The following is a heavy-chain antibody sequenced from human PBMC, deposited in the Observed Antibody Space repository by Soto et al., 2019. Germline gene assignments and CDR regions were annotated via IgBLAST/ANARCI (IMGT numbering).Heavy chain of an antibody. J-gene: IGHJ4*02. CDR1: GGSISSGDYY. CDR2: IYYSGST. V-gene: IGHV4-30-4*01. Sequence: SETLSLTCTVSGGSISSGDYYWSWIRQPPGKGLEWIGYIYYSGSTKYNPSLKSRVTMSVDTSNNQFSLKVSSVTAADTAVYYCARHSNRNYGLYYFDYWGLGALVTVSS. CDR3: ARHSNRNYGLYYFDY. D-gene: IGHD4-4*01.